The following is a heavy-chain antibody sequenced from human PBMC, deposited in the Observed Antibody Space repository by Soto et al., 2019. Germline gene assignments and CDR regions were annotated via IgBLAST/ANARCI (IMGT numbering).Heavy chain of an antibody. CDR3: ARDKFHGSGSKSDYYYYMDV. Sequence: GASVKVSCKASGYTFTSYDINWVRQATGQGLEWMRWMNPNSGNTGYAQKFKGRVTMTRNTSISTAYMELSSLRSEDTAVYYCARDKFHGSGSKSDYYYYMDVWGKGTTVTVSS. J-gene: IGHJ6*03. D-gene: IGHD3-10*01. CDR1: GYTFTSYD. V-gene: IGHV1-8*01. CDR2: MNPNSGNT.